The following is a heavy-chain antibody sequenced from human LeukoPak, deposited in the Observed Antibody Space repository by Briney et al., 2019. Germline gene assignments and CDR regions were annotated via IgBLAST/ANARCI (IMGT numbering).Heavy chain of an antibody. CDR1: GYTFTGYY. D-gene: IGHD3-3*01. J-gene: IGHJ6*03. V-gene: IGHV1-2*02. Sequence: ASAKVSCKASGYTFTGYYMHWVRQAPGQGLEWMGWINPNSGGTNYAQKFQGRVTMTRDTSISTAYMELSRLRSDDTAVYYCARDEEGITIFGVVPHYYYMDVWGKGTTVTVSS. CDR2: INPNSGGT. CDR3: ARDEEGITIFGVVPHYYYMDV.